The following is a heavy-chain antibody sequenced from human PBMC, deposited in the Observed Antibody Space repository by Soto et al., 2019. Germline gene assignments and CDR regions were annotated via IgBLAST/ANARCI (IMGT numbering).Heavy chain of an antibody. Sequence: KPVGSLRLSCAASGFTFSSYSMNWVRQAPGKGLEWVSTISSTSIYIYYADSVRGRFTISRDNAKNSLYLQMDSLRAEDTAVYYCATDQLSLLDYDYWARGTLVTVSS. J-gene: IGHJ4*02. CDR3: ATDQLSLLDYDY. CDR2: ISSTSIYI. V-gene: IGHV3-21*01. D-gene: IGHD1-1*01. CDR1: GFTFSSYS.